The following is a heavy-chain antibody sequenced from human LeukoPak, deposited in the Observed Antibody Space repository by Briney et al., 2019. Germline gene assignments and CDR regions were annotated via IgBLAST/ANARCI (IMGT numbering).Heavy chain of an antibody. V-gene: IGHV3-48*01. CDR1: GFTFTTYS. Sequence: GGSLRLSCTASGFTFTTYSMNWVRQAPGKGLEWVSYISSSSSNIYYADSVKGRFTISRDNSKNTLYLQMNSLRAEDTAVYYCAKFYYRYGGNSVLSEDTRENLYDIWGQGTMVAVSS. CDR3: AKFYYRYGGNSVLSEDTRENLYDI. D-gene: IGHD4-23*01. CDR2: ISSSSSNI. J-gene: IGHJ3*02.